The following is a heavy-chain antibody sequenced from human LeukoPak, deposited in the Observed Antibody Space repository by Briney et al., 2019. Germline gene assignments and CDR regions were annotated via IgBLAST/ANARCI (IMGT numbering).Heavy chain of an antibody. Sequence: ASVKVSCKASGYTFTSYDINWVRQATGQGLEWMGWMNPNSGNTGYAQKFQGRVTMTRNTSISTAYMELSSLRSEDTTVYYCARGPPITMIVVVTPFDYSRQGTLVTVSS. CDR3: ARGPPITMIVVVTPFDY. D-gene: IGHD3-22*01. V-gene: IGHV1-8*01. CDR2: MNPNSGNT. CDR1: GYTFTSYD. J-gene: IGHJ4*02.